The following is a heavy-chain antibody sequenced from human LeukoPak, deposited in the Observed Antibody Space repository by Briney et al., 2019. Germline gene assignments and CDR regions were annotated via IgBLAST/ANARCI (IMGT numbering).Heavy chain of an antibody. V-gene: IGHV4-59*08. CDR2: IYYSGST. J-gene: IGHJ3*02. CDR3: ARRGSGWYRGRLNDAFDI. CDR1: GGSISSYY. D-gene: IGHD6-19*01. Sequence: PSETLSLTCTVSGGSISSYYWSWIRQPPGKGLEWIGYIYYSGSTNYNPSLKSRVTISVDTSKNQFSLKLSSVTAADTAVYYCARRGSGWYRGRLNDAFDIWGQGTMVTVSS.